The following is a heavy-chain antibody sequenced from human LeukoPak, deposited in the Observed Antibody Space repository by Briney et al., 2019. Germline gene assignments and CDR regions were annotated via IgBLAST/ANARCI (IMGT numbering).Heavy chain of an antibody. CDR3: AKDLSDPVMVIDS. CDR2: ISGSGGST. Sequence: PGGSLRLSCAASGFTLSSYGMSWVRQAPGKGLEWVSGISGSGGSTYYADSVKGRFTISRDNSKNTLYLQMNSLRAEDTAVYYCAKDLSDPVMVIDSWGQGTLVTVSS. D-gene: IGHD5-18*01. J-gene: IGHJ4*02. V-gene: IGHV3-23*01. CDR1: GFTLSSYG.